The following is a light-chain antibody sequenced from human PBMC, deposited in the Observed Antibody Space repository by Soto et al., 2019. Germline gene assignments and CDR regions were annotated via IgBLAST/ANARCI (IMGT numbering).Light chain of an antibody. CDR3: AAWDDSLSAVV. CDR2: RND. J-gene: IGLJ2*01. Sequence: QSVLTQPPSASGTPGQRVTISCSGSRSNIESNYVYWYQQLPGSAPKLLIYRNDQRPPGVPDRFAGSKSGTSASLAISGLRSEDEADYYCAAWDDSLSAVVFGGGTKLTVL. CDR1: RSNIESNY. V-gene: IGLV1-47*01.